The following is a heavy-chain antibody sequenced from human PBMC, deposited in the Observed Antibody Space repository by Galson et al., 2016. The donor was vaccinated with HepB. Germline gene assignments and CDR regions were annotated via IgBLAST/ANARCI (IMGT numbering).Heavy chain of an antibody. CDR1: GFTVSSNY. V-gene: IGHV3-53*01. CDR2: IYSGGST. CDR3: ARGGGRWPIDY. J-gene: IGHJ4*02. Sequence: SLRLSCAASGFTVSSNYMTWVRQAPGKGLEWVSFIYSGGSTYYADSVKGRFTISRDISKNTVYLQMNSLRAEDTAVYYCARGGGRWPIDYWGQGTLVTVSS. D-gene: IGHD5-24*01.